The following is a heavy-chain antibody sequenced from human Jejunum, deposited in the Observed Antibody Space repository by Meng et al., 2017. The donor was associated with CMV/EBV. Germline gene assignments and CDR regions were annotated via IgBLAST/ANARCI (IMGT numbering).Heavy chain of an antibody. D-gene: IGHD4-11*01. V-gene: IGHV3-23*01. J-gene: IGHJ4*02. CDR3: ATLGVTTLPSDY. Sequence: VQLLESGGGLVQPGGSLRLACADSGFSCSTYGMNWVRQVPGKGLQWVSLINGNGLNTYYADSVKGRFTISRDNSKNTLYLQMSSLRAEDTAIYYCATLGVTTLPSDYWGQGTLVTVSS. CDR2: INGNGLNT. CDR1: GFSCSTYG.